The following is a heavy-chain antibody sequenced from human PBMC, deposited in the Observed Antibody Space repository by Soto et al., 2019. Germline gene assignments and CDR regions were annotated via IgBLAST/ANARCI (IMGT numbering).Heavy chain of an antibody. CDR2: IWYDGSNK. CDR3: ARFGGPYSSGWYSEY. CDR1: GFTFSSYG. D-gene: IGHD6-19*01. V-gene: IGHV3-33*01. Sequence: PGGSLRLSCAASGFTFSSYGMHWVRQAPGKGLEWVAVIWYDGSNKYYADSVKGRFTISRDNSKNTLYLQMNSLRAEDTAVYYCARFGGPYSSGWYSEYWGQGTLVTVSS. J-gene: IGHJ4*02.